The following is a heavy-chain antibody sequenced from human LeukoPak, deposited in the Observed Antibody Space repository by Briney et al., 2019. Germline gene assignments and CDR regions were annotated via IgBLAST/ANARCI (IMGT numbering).Heavy chain of an antibody. CDR2: IYSGGST. Sequence: GGSLRLSCAASGFTVSSNYMSWVRQAPGKGLEWVSVIYSGGSTYYADSVKGRFTISRDNSKNTLCLQMNSLRAEDTAVYYCARDRGWGNYYDSSGYYFDYWGQGTLVTVSS. D-gene: IGHD3-22*01. J-gene: IGHJ4*02. CDR1: GFTVSSNY. CDR3: ARDRGWGNYYDSSGYYFDY. V-gene: IGHV3-53*01.